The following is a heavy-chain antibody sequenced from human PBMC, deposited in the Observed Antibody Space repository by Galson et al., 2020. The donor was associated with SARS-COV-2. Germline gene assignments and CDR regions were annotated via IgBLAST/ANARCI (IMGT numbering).Heavy chain of an antibody. CDR2: LSTDGNNK. D-gene: IGHD6-13*01. CDR3: ARAGYSSTWTLGDAFDV. J-gene: IGHJ3*01. V-gene: IGHV3-30*03. CDR1: GFTFSNFG. Sequence: GSLRLPCAASGFTFSNFGMHWVRQAPGKGLAWVAVLSTDGNNKSDADSVKGRFTISRDNSNNTLYLQMNSLRPEDTAVYFCARAGYSSTWTLGDAFDVWGQGTLVTVSS.